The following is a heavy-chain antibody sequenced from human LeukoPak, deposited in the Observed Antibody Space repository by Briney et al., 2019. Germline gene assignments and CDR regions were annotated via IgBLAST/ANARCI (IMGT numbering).Heavy chain of an antibody. J-gene: IGHJ4*02. Sequence: GASVKVSCKASGYTFTSYGISGVRQAPGQGLEWVGWISAYNGNTNYAQKLQGRVTMTTDTSTSTAYMELRSLRSDDTAVYYCARDSSYGIYFDYWGQGTLVTVSS. D-gene: IGHD5-18*01. V-gene: IGHV1-18*01. CDR3: ARDSSYGIYFDY. CDR2: ISAYNGNT. CDR1: GYTFTSYG.